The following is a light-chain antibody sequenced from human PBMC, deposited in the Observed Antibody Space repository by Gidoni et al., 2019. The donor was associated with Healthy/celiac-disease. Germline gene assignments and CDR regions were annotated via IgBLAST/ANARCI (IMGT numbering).Light chain of an antibody. J-gene: IGKJ3*01. CDR2: AAS. CDR3: QQLNSYSGT. CDR1: QGISSY. V-gene: IGKV1-9*01. Sequence: DIQLTQSPSFLSASVGDRVTITCQASQGISSYLAWYQQKPGKAPKLLIYAASTLQSGVPSRFSGSGSGTEFTLTISSLQPEDFATYYCQQLNSYSGTFGPGTKVDIK.